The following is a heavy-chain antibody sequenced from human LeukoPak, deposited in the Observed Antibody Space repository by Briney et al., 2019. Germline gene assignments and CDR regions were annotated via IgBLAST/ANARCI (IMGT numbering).Heavy chain of an antibody. Sequence: GASVKVSCKASGYTFTSYGISWVRQAPGQGLEWMGWISAYNGNTNYAQKLQGRVTMTTDTSTSTAYMELRSLRSDDTAVYYCARGHCSSTSCYRWFDPWGQGTLVTVSS. J-gene: IGHJ5*02. CDR2: ISAYNGNT. CDR3: ARGHCSSTSCYRWFDP. D-gene: IGHD2-2*01. V-gene: IGHV1-18*04. CDR1: GYTFTSYG.